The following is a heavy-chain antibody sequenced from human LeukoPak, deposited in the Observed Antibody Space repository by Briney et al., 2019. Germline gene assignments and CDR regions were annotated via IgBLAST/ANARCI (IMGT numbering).Heavy chain of an antibody. CDR1: GFPFSSYW. J-gene: IGHJ4*02. CDR2: IKQDGSDK. V-gene: IGHV3-7*01. D-gene: IGHD1-1*01. CDR3: ARLTGTTGFDY. Sequence: GGSLRLSCAASGFPFSSYWMSWVRRAPGKGLEWVANIKQDGSDKYYVDSVKGRFSISRDNAKNSLYLQLNSLRADDTAVYYCARLTGTTGFDYWGQGTLVTVSS.